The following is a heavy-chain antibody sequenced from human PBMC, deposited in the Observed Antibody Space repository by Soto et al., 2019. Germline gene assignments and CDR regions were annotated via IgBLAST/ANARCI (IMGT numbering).Heavy chain of an antibody. Sequence: EVQLVESGGGLVKPGGSLRLSCEASGFSISTPWMNWVRQSPGRGLEWVGRIKSKTDRGTTGYAEAVKGRFTITADVSRKTLYLEMNSLKTDDTAVYYCAAGISAADTGGLDVWGQGTTVIVSS. D-gene: IGHD2-15*01. CDR3: AAGISAADTGGLDV. CDR1: GFSISTPW. J-gene: IGHJ6*02. V-gene: IGHV3-15*07. CDR2: IKSKTDRGTT.